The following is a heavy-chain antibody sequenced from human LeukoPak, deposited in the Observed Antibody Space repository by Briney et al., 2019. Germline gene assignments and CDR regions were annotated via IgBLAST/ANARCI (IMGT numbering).Heavy chain of an antibody. J-gene: IGHJ4*02. V-gene: IGHV3-30*18. Sequence: GGSLRLSCAASGFTFSNYGMNWARQAPGKGLEWVAVISYDGSMKYYADSVKGRFTISRDNSKNTLFLQMNSLRAEDTAVYYCAKDFRGYNYGYCLDYWGQGTLVTVSS. CDR1: GFTFSNYG. CDR2: ISYDGSMK. CDR3: AKDFRGYNYGYCLDY. D-gene: IGHD5-18*01.